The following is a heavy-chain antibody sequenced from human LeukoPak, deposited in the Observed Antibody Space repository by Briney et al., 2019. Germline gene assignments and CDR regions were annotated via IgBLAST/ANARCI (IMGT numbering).Heavy chain of an antibody. V-gene: IGHV3-30*03. CDR3: ASSLPRYSSSWYLFNY. D-gene: IGHD6-13*01. Sequence: GGSLRLSCAASGFTFSSYGMHRVRQAPGKGLGWVAVISYDGSNEYYADSVKGRFTIPRDNSKNTLYLQMNSLRAEDTAVYYCASSLPRYSSSWYLFNYWGQGTLVTVSS. CDR1: GFTFSSYG. CDR2: ISYDGSNE. J-gene: IGHJ4*02.